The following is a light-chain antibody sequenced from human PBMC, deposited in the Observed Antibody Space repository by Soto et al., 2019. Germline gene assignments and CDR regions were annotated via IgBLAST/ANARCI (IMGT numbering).Light chain of an antibody. CDR1: SGSFASNY. CDR3: QSYDSNNHVI. V-gene: IGLV6-57*04. CDR2: EDK. J-gene: IGLJ2*01. Sequence: NFMLTQPHSVSESPGKTVTISCTRSSGSFASNYVQWYRQRPGSAPTAVIYEDKQRPSGVPDRFSGSIDSSSNSASLTISGLKTEDEADYYCQSYDSNNHVIFGGGTKLTVL.